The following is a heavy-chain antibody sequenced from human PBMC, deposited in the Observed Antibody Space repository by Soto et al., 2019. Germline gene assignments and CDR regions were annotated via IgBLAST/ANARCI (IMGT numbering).Heavy chain of an antibody. V-gene: IGHV4-59*01. Sequence: SETLSLTCTVSGGSISSYYWSWIRQPPGKGLEWIGYIYYSGSTNYNPSLKSRVTISVDTSKNQFSLKLSSVTAADTAVYYCARRVAGQFDYWGQGTLVTVSS. D-gene: IGHD6-19*01. CDR2: IYYSGST. J-gene: IGHJ4*02. CDR3: ARRVAGQFDY. CDR1: GGSISSYY.